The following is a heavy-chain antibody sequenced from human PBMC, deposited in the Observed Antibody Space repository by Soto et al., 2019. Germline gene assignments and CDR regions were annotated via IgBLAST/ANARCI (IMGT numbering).Heavy chain of an antibody. CDR1: GDSVKIGSVY. J-gene: IGHJ5*02. CDR3: GRERQVGPSSGRFDP. Sequence: PSETLSLTCSVNGDSVKIGSVYWGWIRQSPWNGCEYIGYITYKRMTFQNPSLKSRVTRSVDTPKTQFSLQVRSVAAADKAVYYCGRERQVGPSSGRFDPRGQGXLVNVYS. V-gene: IGHV4-31*03. CDR2: ITYKRMT.